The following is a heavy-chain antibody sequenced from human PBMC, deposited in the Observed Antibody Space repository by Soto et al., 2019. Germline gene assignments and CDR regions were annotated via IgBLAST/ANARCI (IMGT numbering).Heavy chain of an antibody. D-gene: IGHD1-7*01. CDR1: GFPFSTSW. Sequence: GGSLRVSWAASGFPFSTSWMHWVRQTPGKGLEWVSYISSSSSTIYYADSVKGRFTISRDNAKNSLYLQMNSLRAEDTAVYYCASIITGTTGGDWFDPWGQGTLVTVSS. V-gene: IGHV3-48*01. J-gene: IGHJ5*02. CDR3: ASIITGTTGGDWFDP. CDR2: ISSSSSTI.